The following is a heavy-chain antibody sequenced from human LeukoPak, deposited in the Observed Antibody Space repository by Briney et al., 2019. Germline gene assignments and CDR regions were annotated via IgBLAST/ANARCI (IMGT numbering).Heavy chain of an antibody. V-gene: IGHV4-39*07. CDR1: GGSISSSSYY. CDR2: IYYSGST. Sequence: SETLSLTCTVSGGSISSSSYYWGWNRQPPGKGLEWSGSIYYSGSTYYNPSLKSRVTISVDTSKNQFSLKLSSVTAADTAVYYCARELYYYGSGSHFDYWGQGTLVTVSS. J-gene: IGHJ4*02. D-gene: IGHD3-10*01. CDR3: ARELYYYGSGSHFDY.